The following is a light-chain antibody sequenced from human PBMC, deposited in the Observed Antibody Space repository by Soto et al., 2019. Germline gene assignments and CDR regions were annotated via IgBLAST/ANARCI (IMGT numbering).Light chain of an antibody. CDR1: TSTIGTYY. V-gene: IGLV1-51*01. CDR3: GTWDSSLSAVV. Sequence: QSVLTQPPSVSAAPGKKVAISASGGTSTIGTYYVSWYQHVPGAAPKLLIYDNNERPSGIPDRFSGSKSGTSATLGITGLQTEDEADYHCGTWDSSLSAVVFGGGTQLTVL. J-gene: IGLJ2*01. CDR2: DNN.